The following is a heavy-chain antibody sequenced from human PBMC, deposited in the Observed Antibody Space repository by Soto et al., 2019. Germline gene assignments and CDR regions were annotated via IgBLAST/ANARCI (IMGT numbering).Heavy chain of an antibody. CDR1: GFTFSNAW. D-gene: IGHD3-3*01. J-gene: IGHJ3*02. V-gene: IGHV3-15*07. Sequence: GGSLRLSCAASGFTFSNAWMNWVRQAPGKGLEWVGRIKSKTDGGTTDYAAPLKGRFTISRDDSKNTLYLQMNSLKTEDTAVYYCTTRVRFLEWLLDAFDIWGQGTMVTVSS. CDR3: TTRVRFLEWLLDAFDI. CDR2: IKSKTDGGTT.